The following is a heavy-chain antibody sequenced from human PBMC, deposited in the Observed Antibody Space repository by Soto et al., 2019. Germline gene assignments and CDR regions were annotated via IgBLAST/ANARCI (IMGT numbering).Heavy chain of an antibody. D-gene: IGHD2-15*01. J-gene: IGHJ6*02. CDR2: INPSGGST. Sequence: ASVKVSCKASGYTFTSYYMHWVRQAPGQGLEWMGIINPSGGSTSYAQKFQGRVTMTRDTSTSTVYMELSSLRSEDTAVYYCAREGRVVAALYYYYGMDAWGQGTTVTVSS. V-gene: IGHV1-46*01. CDR3: AREGRVVAALYYYYGMDA. CDR1: GYTFTSYY.